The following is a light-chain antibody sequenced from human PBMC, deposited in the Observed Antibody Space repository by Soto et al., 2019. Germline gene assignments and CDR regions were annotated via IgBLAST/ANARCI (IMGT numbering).Light chain of an antibody. CDR2: GAS. V-gene: IGKV3-20*01. Sequence: EIVLTQSPATLSLSPGGRATLSCRASQSVSNYLAWYQQKPGQAPRLLIYGASSRATGIPDRFSGSGSGTDFTLTIRRLEPEDFAVYYCQQYGSSYPWTFGQGTKVDIK. CDR3: QQYGSSYPWT. CDR1: QSVSNY. J-gene: IGKJ1*01.